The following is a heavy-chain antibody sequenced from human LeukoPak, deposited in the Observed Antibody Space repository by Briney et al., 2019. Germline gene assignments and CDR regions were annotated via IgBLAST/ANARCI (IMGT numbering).Heavy chain of an antibody. V-gene: IGHV4-30-4*08. CDR3: ARGMRVVVVAATIDAFDI. J-gene: IGHJ3*02. Sequence: PSETLSLTCTVSGGSISSGDYYWSWIRQPPGTGLEWIGYIYYSGSTYYNPSLKSRVTISVDTSKNQFSLKLSSVTAADTAVYYCARGMRVVVVAATIDAFDIWGQGTMVTVSS. CDR2: IYYSGST. CDR1: GGSISSGDYY. D-gene: IGHD2-15*01.